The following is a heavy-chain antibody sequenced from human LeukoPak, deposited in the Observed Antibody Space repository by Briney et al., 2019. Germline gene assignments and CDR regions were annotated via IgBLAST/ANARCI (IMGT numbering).Heavy chain of an antibody. D-gene: IGHD6-19*01. CDR3: ARDSSGWYGSFDY. CDR1: GGTFSSYA. Sequence: ASVKVSCKASGGTFSSYAISWVRQAPGQGLEWMGGIIPIFGTANYAQKFQGRVTITADESTSTAYMDLSSLRSEDTAVYYCARDSSGWYGSFDYWGQGTLVTVSS. CDR2: IIPIFGTA. V-gene: IGHV1-69*13. J-gene: IGHJ4*02.